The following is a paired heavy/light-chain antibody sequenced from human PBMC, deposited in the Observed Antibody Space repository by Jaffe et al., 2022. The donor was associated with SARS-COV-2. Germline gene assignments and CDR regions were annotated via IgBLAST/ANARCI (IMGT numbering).Light chain of an antibody. CDR1: QSVSSSY. V-gene: IGKV3-20*01. J-gene: IGKJ1*01. CDR2: GAS. Sequence: EIVLTQSPGTLSLSPGERATLSCRASQSVSSSYLAWYQQKPGQAPRLLIYGASSRATGIPDRFSGSGSGTDFTLTISRLEPEDFAVYYCQQYGSPPWTFGQGTKVEIK. CDR3: QQYGSPPWT.
Heavy chain of an antibody. CDR3: ARVPGTTGRMFDI. J-gene: IGHJ3*02. D-gene: IGHD1-7*01. CDR1: GGSISSGDYY. CDR2: IYYSGST. Sequence: QVQLQESGPGLVKPSQTLSLTCTVSGGSISSGDYYWSWIRQPPGKGLEWIGYIYYSGSTYYNPSLKSRVTISVDTSKNQFSLKLSSVTAADTAVYYCARVPGTTGRMFDIWGQGTMVTVSS. V-gene: IGHV4-30-4*01.